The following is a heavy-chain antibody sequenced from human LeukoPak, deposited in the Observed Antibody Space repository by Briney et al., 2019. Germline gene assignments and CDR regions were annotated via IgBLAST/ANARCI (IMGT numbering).Heavy chain of an antibody. J-gene: IGHJ6*02. D-gene: IGHD4-17*01. CDR2: ISYDGSNK. V-gene: IGHV3-30*18. Sequence: GWSLRLSCAASGFTFSSYGMHWVRQAPGKGLEWVAVISYDGSNKYYADSVKGRFTISRENSKNTLYLQMNSLRAEDTAVYYCAKDEADYGDYVGMYYYYYGMDVWGQRTTVTVSS. CDR1: GFTFSSYG. CDR3: AKDEADYGDYVGMYYYYYGMDV.